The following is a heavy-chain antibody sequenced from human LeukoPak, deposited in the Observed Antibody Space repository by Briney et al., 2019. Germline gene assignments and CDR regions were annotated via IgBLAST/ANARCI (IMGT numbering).Heavy chain of an antibody. CDR2: IYSGGST. D-gene: IGHD4-17*01. V-gene: IGHV3-53*01. J-gene: IGHJ4*02. CDR3: ASFSGGDYFSPFDY. CDR1: GFTVSSNY. Sequence: PGGSLRLSCAASGFTVSSNYMSWVRQAPGKGLEWVSVIYSGGSTYYADSVKGRFTISRDNSKNTLYLQMNSLRAEDTAVYYCASFSGGDYFSPFDYWGQGTLVTVSS.